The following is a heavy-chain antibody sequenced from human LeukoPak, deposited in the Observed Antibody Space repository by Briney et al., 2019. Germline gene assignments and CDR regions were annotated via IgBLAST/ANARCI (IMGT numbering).Heavy chain of an antibody. J-gene: IGHJ4*02. CDR3: ARSSGYSYAGAFDY. Sequence: SETLSLTCAVSGGSFSGYYWSWIRQPPGKGLEWIGEINHSGSTNYNPSLKSRVTISVDTSKNQFSLKLSSVTAADTAVYYCARSSGYSYAGAFDYWGQGTLVTVSS. V-gene: IGHV4-34*01. D-gene: IGHD5-18*01. CDR2: INHSGST. CDR1: GGSFSGYY.